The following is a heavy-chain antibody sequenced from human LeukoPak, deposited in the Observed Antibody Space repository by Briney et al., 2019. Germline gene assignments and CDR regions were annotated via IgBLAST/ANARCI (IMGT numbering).Heavy chain of an antibody. Sequence: GGSLGLSXAASGFTFSDYYMSWIRQAPGKGLEWVSYISSSGRTIYYADSVKGRFTISRDNAKNSLYLQMNSLRAEDTAVYYCARDLENAFDIWGQGTMVTVSS. CDR2: ISSSGRTI. CDR1: GFTFSDYY. CDR3: ARDLENAFDI. J-gene: IGHJ3*02. D-gene: IGHD3-3*01. V-gene: IGHV3-11*04.